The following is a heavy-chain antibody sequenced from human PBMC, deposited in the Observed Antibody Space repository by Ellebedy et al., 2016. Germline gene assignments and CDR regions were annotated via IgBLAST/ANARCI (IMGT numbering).Heavy chain of an antibody. CDR1: GFTFSDYY. D-gene: IGHD2-15*01. CDR2: ISSSSSYI. J-gene: IGHJ4*02. V-gene: IGHV3-11*06. CDR3: ARDGQDEYCSGGSCQGDY. Sequence: GGSLRLSCAASGFTFSDYYMSWIRQAPGKGLEWVSYISSSSSYIYYADSVKGRFTISRDNAKNSLYLQMNSLRAEDTAVYYCARDGQDEYCSGGSCQGDYWGQGTLVTVSS.